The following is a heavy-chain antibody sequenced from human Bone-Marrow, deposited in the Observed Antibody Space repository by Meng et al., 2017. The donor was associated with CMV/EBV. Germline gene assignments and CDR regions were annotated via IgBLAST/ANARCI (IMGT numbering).Heavy chain of an antibody. V-gene: IGHV1-69*04. CDR2: IIPILGIA. CDR3: ARDKQLVLETHRYYGMDV. Sequence: SVKVSCKASGGTFSSYTISWVRQAPGQGLEWMGRIIPILGIANYAQKFQGRVTITADKSTSTAYMELSSLRSEDTGVYYCARDKQLVLETHRYYGMDVWGQGTTVTVSS. CDR1: GGTFSSYT. J-gene: IGHJ6*02. D-gene: IGHD6-6*01.